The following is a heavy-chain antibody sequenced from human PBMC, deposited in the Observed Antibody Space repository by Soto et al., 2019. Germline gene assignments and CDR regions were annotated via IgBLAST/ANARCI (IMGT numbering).Heavy chain of an antibody. CDR1: GYSFTDYN. CDR2: INPKSGGT. Sequence: QVQLVQSGAEVKKPGASVKVSCKAPGYSFTDYNIHWVRQAPGQGLEWLGRINPKSGGTSTAQKLQGWVTMTTDTAISTAYMEPTMLTSDDTALYYCASGGSTDCSNGASCFFPNQDMDVWGQGTTVPVSS. V-gene: IGHV1-2*04. J-gene: IGHJ6*02. CDR3: ASGGSTDCSNGASCFFPNQDMDV. D-gene: IGHD2-8*01.